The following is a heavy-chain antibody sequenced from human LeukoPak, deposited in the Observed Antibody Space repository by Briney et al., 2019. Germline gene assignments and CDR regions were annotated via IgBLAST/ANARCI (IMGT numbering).Heavy chain of an antibody. J-gene: IGHJ4*02. V-gene: IGHV1-2*02. CDR1: GYTFTGYY. Sequence: ASVKVSCKASGYTFTGYYMHWVRQAPGQGLEWMGWINPNSGGSNFAQKFQGRVTMTRDTSISTAYMELSRLRSDDTAVYYCARDAGGGSGWPDYWGQGTLVTVSS. CDR3: ARDAGGGSGWPDY. CDR2: INPNSGGS. D-gene: IGHD6-19*01.